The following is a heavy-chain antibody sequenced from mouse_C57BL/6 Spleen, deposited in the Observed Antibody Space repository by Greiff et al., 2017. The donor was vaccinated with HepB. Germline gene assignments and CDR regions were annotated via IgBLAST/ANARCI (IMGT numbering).Heavy chain of an antibody. CDR3: ASGGDYDEGMDY. D-gene: IGHD2-4*01. V-gene: IGHV1-76*01. CDR1: GYTFTDYY. Sequence: VQLQQSGAELVRPGASVKLSCKASGYTFTDYYINWVKQRPGQGLEWIARIYPGSGNTYYNEKFKGKATLTAEKSSSTAYMQLSSLTSEDSAVYFCASGGDYDEGMDYWGQGTSVTVSS. J-gene: IGHJ4*01. CDR2: IYPGSGNT.